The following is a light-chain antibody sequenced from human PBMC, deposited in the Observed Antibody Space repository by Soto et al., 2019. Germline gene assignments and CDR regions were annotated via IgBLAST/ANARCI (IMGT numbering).Light chain of an antibody. Sequence: QSALTQPPSASGSPGQSVTISCTGTSSDVGAYNFVSWYQQHPNKAPKLMIYDVSKRPSGVPDRFSASKSGNTASLTVSCLQAEDEADYYCSSYAGNNIVVFGTGTKVTVL. V-gene: IGLV2-8*01. J-gene: IGLJ1*01. CDR2: DVS. CDR3: SSYAGNNIVV. CDR1: SSDVGAYNF.